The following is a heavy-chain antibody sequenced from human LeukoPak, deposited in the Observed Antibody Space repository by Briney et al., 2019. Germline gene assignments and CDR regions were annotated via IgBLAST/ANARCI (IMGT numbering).Heavy chain of an antibody. J-gene: IGHJ5*02. CDR1: GFTFSSYA. CDR2: ISGSGRRT. CDR3: AKDLGYYYGSGFKWFDP. V-gene: IGHV3-23*01. Sequence: GGSLRLSCAASGFTFSSYAMSWVRQAPGKGLEWVSGISGSGRRTHYADSVKGRFTISRDNSKNTLYLQMNSLRAEDTAVYYCAKDLGYYYGSGFKWFDPWGQGTLVTVSS. D-gene: IGHD3-10*01.